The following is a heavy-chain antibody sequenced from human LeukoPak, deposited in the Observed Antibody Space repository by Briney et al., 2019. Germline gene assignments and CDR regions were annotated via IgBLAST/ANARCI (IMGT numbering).Heavy chain of an antibody. Sequence: PGGSLRLSCAASGFTFSSYSMNWVRQAPGKGLEWGSSISSSSSYIYYADSVKGRFTISRDNAKNSLYLQMNSLRAEDTAVYYCASRRSGYYPGYWGQGTLVTVSS. CDR3: ASRRSGYYPGY. CDR2: ISSSSSYI. D-gene: IGHD3-22*01. CDR1: GFTFSSYS. V-gene: IGHV3-21*01. J-gene: IGHJ4*02.